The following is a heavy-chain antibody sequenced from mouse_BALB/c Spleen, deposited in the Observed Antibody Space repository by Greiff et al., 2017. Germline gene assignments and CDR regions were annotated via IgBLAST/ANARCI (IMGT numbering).Heavy chain of an antibody. J-gene: IGHJ4*01. CDR3: AREPVGAMDY. Sequence: EVKLMESGAELVKPGASVKLSCTASGFNIKDTYMHWVKQRPEQGLEWIGRIDPANGNTKYDPKFQGKATITADTSSNTAYLQLSSLTSEDTAVYYCAREPVGAMDYWGQGTSVTVSS. CDR1: GFNIKDTY. CDR2: IDPANGNT. V-gene: IGHV14-3*02.